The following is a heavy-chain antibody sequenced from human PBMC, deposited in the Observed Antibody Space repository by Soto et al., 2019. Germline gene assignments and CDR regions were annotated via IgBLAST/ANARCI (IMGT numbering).Heavy chain of an antibody. CDR1: GFTFSSYS. CDR3: GSAGGLVQWFDP. J-gene: IGHJ5*02. CDR2: ISSSSSTI. Sequence: EVQLVESGGGLVQPGGSLRLSCAASGFTFSSYSMNWVRQAPGKGLEWVSYISSSSSTIYYADSVKGRFTISRDNTKNLLCQQMNRLSAEDTAVYYCGSAGGLVQWFDPWGQGTLVTVSS. D-gene: IGHD3-10*01. V-gene: IGHV3-48*01.